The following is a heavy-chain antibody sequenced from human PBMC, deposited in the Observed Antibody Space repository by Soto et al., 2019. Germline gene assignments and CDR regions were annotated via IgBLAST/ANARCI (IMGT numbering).Heavy chain of an antibody. CDR3: TKRRNVLRFLEWSSGMEV. V-gene: IGHV3-30*18. J-gene: IGHJ6*02. D-gene: IGHD3-3*01. Sequence: GALRLSGSASGFTFSNYGMHWVRQAPGKGLEWVAFISDDGSNKYYADSMKGRFTMSRDNSKRTLYLQMSSLRVEDTAVYYSTKRRNVLRFLEWSSGMEVWGQGTKVTVSS. CDR2: ISDDGSNK. CDR1: GFTFSNYG.